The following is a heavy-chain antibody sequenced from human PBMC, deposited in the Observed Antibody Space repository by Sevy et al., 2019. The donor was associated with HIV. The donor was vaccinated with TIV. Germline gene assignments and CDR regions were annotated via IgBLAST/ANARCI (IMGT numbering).Heavy chain of an antibody. D-gene: IGHD3-3*01. Sequence: ASVKVSCKASGYTFTGYYMHWVRQAPGQGLEWMGRINPNSGGTNYAQKFQGRVTMTRDTSISTAYMELSRLRSDDTAVYYCARDLNDYDIWSGYSTYYGMDVRGQGTTVTVSS. J-gene: IGHJ6*02. CDR2: INPNSGGT. V-gene: IGHV1-2*06. CDR1: GYTFTGYY. CDR3: ARDLNDYDIWSGYSTYYGMDV.